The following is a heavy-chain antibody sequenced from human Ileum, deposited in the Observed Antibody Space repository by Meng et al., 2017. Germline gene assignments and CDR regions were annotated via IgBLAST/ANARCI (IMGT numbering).Heavy chain of an antibody. D-gene: IGHD2-21*01. V-gene: IGHV1-2*06. Sequence: ASVKVSCKASGYSFSDYYIHWVRQAPGQGLEWMGRINPRSGTTSYSQTFQGRVTMTRDTSISTAYMELGSLTSDDTAVFYCARSCGDVICPLDFDYWGQGTLVTVSS. CDR1: GYSFSDYY. CDR3: ARSCGDVICPLDFDY. J-gene: IGHJ4*02. CDR2: INPRSGTT.